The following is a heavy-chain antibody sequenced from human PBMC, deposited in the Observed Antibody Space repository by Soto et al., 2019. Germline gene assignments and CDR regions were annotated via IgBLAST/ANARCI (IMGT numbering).Heavy chain of an antibody. Sequence: PGGFLRLYCAASGFTLSGYAMHWVRQPPGKGLEWVAVISYDGSNKYYADSVKGRFTISRDNSKNTLYLQMNSLRAEDTAVYYCARVKLLWFGELFYYYYGMDVWGQGTTVTVSS. D-gene: IGHD3-10*01. CDR3: ARVKLLWFGELFYYYYGMDV. J-gene: IGHJ6*02. V-gene: IGHV3-30-3*01. CDR1: GFTLSGYA. CDR2: ISYDGSNK.